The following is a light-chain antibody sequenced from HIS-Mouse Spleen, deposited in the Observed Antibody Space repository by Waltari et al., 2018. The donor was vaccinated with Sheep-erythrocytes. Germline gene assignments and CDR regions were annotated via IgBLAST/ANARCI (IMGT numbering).Light chain of an antibody. CDR3: MIWHSSAVV. V-gene: IGLV5-45*01. CDR1: SGINVGTYR. J-gene: IGLJ2*01. Sequence: CTLRSGINVGTYRIYWYQQKPGSPPQYLLRYKSDSDKQQGSGVPSRFSGSKDASANAGILLISGLQSEDEADYYCMIWHSSAVVFGGGTKLTVL. CDR2: YKSDSDK.